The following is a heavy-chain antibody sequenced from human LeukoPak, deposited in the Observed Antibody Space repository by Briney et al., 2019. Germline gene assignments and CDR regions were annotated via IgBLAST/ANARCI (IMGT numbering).Heavy chain of an antibody. V-gene: IGHV1-69*05. CDR1: GGTFSSHA. D-gene: IGHD6-13*01. J-gene: IGHJ4*02. Sequence: SVKVSCKASGGTFSSHAISWVRQAPGQGLEWMGGIIPIFGTASYAQKFQGRVTITTDESTSTAYMELSSLRSEDTAVYYCARAVSSTVGIAAAGAEDYWGQGTLVTVSS. CDR2: IIPIFGTA. CDR3: ARAVSSTVGIAAAGAEDY.